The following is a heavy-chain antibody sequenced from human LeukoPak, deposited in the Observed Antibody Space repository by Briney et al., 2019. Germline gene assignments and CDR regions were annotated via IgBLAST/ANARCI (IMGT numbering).Heavy chain of an antibody. CDR1: GFTFDDYA. D-gene: IGHD3-22*01. CDR3: AKVGYYDSSL. CDR2: ISWNSGSI. J-gene: IGHJ3*01. Sequence: PGGSLRLSCAASGFTFDDYAMHWVRHAPGKGLEWVSGISWNSGSIGYADSVKGRFTISRDNAKNSLYLQMNSLRAEDTALYYCAKVGYYDSSLWGQGTMVTVSS. V-gene: IGHV3-9*01.